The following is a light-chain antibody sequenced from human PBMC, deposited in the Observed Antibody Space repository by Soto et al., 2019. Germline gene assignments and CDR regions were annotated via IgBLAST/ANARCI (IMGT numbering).Light chain of an antibody. V-gene: IGKV3-20*01. Sequence: EIVLTQSPGTLSLSPGERASLSCRASQSVSSTYLAWYQQKPGQAPRHLIYGASNRATGVPDRFGGSGSGTDFTLTISRLEPEDSAAFYCQQYGGSPRTFGQGTKVEIK. J-gene: IGKJ1*01. CDR3: QQYGGSPRT. CDR1: QSVSSTY. CDR2: GAS.